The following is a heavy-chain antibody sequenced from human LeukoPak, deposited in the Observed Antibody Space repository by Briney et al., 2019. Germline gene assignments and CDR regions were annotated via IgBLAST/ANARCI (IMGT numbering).Heavy chain of an antibody. CDR2: IYYSGST. V-gene: IGHV4-59*01. CDR3: GGLASLTLIPEITGYPSLDV. D-gene: IGHD3-22*01. Sequence: SETLSLSCTVSGGSIKSFDWSWVRQPPGGGLEWIGYIYYSGSTNYNPSLKSRVTMSVDASKNQFSLWLSSVTAADTAVYYCGGLASLTLIPEITGYPSLDVWGRGTKVTVSS. CDR1: GGSIKSFD. J-gene: IGHJ6*04.